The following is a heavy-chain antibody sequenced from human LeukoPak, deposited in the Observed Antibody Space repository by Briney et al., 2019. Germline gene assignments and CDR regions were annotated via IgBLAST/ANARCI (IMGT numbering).Heavy chain of an antibody. CDR2: FYTSANT. Sequence: SETLSLTCTVSNGSISSYYWSWIRQPPGKGLEWIGYFYTSANTNYNPSLKSRVTMSVDTSKNQFSLKLTSVTAADTAVYCCARGLRDEERHYGYYYMDVWGKGTTVTVSS. V-gene: IGHV4-4*09. CDR1: NGSISSYY. CDR3: ARGLRDEERHYGYYYMDV. J-gene: IGHJ6*03. D-gene: IGHD3-22*01.